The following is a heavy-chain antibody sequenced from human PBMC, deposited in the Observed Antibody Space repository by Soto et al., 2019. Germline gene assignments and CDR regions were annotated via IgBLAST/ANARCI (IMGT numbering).Heavy chain of an antibody. CDR1: GGSISSGDYY. J-gene: IGHJ6*02. Sequence: SSETLSLTCTVSGGSISSGDYYWSWIRQPPGKGLEWIGYIYYSGSTYYNPSLKSRVTISVDTSKNQFSLKLGSVTAADTAVYYCARDPYCGGDCYPTGYGYYYYGMDVWGQGTTVTVSS. D-gene: IGHD2-21*02. CDR2: IYYSGST. CDR3: ARDPYCGGDCYPTGYGYYYYGMDV. V-gene: IGHV4-30-4*01.